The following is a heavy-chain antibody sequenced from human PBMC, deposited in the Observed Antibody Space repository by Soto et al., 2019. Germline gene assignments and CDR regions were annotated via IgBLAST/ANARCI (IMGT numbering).Heavy chain of an antibody. CDR1: GYSFRSYW. J-gene: IGHJ4*02. Sequence: GQSLKISCKTSGYSFRSYWIGWVRQMPGKGLEWMGIIYPDDSNTRYSPSFQGQVTISADKSISTAFLQWSSLKAADSAMYYCARHLQSDSVHITPVSPDYWGQGTLVTVSS. V-gene: IGHV5-51*01. CDR3: ARHLQSDSVHITPVSPDY. D-gene: IGHD2-21*02. CDR2: IYPDDSNT.